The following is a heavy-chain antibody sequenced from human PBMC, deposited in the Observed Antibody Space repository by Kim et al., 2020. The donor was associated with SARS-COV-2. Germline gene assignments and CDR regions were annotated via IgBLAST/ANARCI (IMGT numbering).Heavy chain of an antibody. D-gene: IGHD2-2*02. J-gene: IGHJ4*02. Sequence: GGSLRLSCAAAGFSFSNYAMSWVRQAPGKGLEWVSVISGSGGSTSYADSVKGRFTISRDNSKNTLFMQMNSLRADDTAIYYCARDLDCSSPSCYTATYFDCWGQGTLVTVSS. CDR2: ISGSGGST. CDR1: GFSFSNYA. V-gene: IGHV3-23*01. CDR3: ARDLDCSSPSCYTATYFDC.